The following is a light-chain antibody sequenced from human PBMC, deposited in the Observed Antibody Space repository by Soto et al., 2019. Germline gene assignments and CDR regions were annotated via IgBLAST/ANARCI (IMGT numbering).Light chain of an antibody. CDR3: KQYNSDPT. CDR1: QSISSW. Sequence: DIQMTQSPSTLSASVGDRVTITCRASQSISSWLAWYQQKPGKAPKLLIYKASSLESGVPSRFSGSGSGTEFTLTISSLQPDDFATYYCKQYNSDPTFGQGTRLEIK. J-gene: IGKJ5*01. V-gene: IGKV1-5*03. CDR2: KAS.